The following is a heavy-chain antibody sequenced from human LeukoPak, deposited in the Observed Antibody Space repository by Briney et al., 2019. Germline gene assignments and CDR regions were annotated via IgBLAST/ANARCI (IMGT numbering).Heavy chain of an antibody. CDR3: ARVGFNGYTYGLVDY. V-gene: IGHV4-59*01. Sequence: PSETLSLTCTVSHGSISNYYWSWIRQPPGKGLEWIGYIYYSGSTNYNPSPKSRVTISVDTSKNQFSLKLSSVTAADTAVYYCARVGFNGYTYGLVDYWGQGTLVTVSS. CDR2: IYYSGST. D-gene: IGHD5-18*01. CDR1: HGSISNYY. J-gene: IGHJ4*02.